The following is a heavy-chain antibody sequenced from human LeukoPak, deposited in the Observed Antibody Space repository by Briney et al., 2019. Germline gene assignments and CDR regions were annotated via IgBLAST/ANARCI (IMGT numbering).Heavy chain of an antibody. CDR1: GGSFSGYY. D-gene: IGHD6-19*01. V-gene: IGHV4-34*01. J-gene: IGHJ4*02. CDR2: INHSGST. Sequence: SETLSHTCAVYGGSFSGYYWSWIRQPPGKGLEWIGEINHSGSTNYNPSLKSRVTISVDTSKNQFSLKLSSVTAADTAVYYCARPNSGWYNYWGQGTLVTVSS. CDR3: ARPNSGWYNY.